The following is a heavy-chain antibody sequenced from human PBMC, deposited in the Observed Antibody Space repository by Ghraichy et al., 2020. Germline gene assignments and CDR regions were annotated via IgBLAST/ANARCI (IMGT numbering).Heavy chain of an antibody. CDR2: IYYSGST. D-gene: IGHD5-24*01. J-gene: IGHJ4*02. Sequence: SETLSLTCTVSGGSISSSSYYWGWIRQPPGKGLEWIGSIYYSGSTYYNPSLKSRVTISVDTSKNQFSLKLSSVTAADTAVYYCARQTVRDGYMGWGQGTLVTVSS. CDR3: ARQTVRDGYMG. CDR1: GGSISSSSYY. V-gene: IGHV4-39*01.